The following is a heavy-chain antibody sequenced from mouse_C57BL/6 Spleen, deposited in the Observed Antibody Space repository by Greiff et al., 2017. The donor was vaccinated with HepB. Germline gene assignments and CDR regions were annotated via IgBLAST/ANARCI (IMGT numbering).Heavy chain of an antibody. Sequence: QVQLQQPGTELVKPGASVKLSCKASGYTFTSYWMHWVKQRPGQGLEWIGNINPSNGGTNYNEKFKSKATLTVDKSSSTAYMQLSSLTSEYSAVYYCARSDRAGYYGYFDVWGTGTPVTVSS. CDR3: ARSDRAGYYGYFDV. D-gene: IGHD2-2*01. CDR1: GYTFTSYW. J-gene: IGHJ1*03. V-gene: IGHV1-53*01. CDR2: INPSNGGT.